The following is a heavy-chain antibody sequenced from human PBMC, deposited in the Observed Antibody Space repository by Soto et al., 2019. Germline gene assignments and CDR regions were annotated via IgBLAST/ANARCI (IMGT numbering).Heavy chain of an antibody. J-gene: IGHJ6*02. CDR3: ARALRTMVRGATTGYYYGMDV. CDR1: GGTFSSYA. V-gene: IGHV1-69*13. Sequence: GASVKVSCKASGGTFSSYAISWVRRAPGQGLEWMGGIIPIFGTANYAQKFQGRVTITADESTSTAYMELSSLRSEDTAVYYCARALRTMVRGATTGYYYGMDVWGQGTTVTVSS. D-gene: IGHD3-10*01. CDR2: IIPIFGTA.